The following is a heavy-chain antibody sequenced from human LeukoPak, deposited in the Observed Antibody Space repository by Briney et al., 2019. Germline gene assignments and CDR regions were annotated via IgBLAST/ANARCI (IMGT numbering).Heavy chain of an antibody. Sequence: PGGSLRLSCAASGFTFDDYAMHWVRQAPGKGLEWVSGISWNSGSRVYADSVKGRFTISRDNAKNSLYLQMNSLRAEDMALYYCAKGRWYHDSSGYYNAFDIWGQGTMVTVSS. CDR1: GFTFDDYA. CDR3: AKGRWYHDSSGYYNAFDI. V-gene: IGHV3-9*03. CDR2: ISWNSGSR. D-gene: IGHD3-22*01. J-gene: IGHJ3*02.